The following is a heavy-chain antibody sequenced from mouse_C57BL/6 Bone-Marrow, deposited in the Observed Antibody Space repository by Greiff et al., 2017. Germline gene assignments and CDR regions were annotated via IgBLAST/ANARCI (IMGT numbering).Heavy chain of an antibody. Sequence: EVMLVESGGGLVQPGESLKLSCESNEYEFPSHDMSWVRKTPEKRLELVAAINSDGGSTYYPDTMERRFIISRDNTKKTLYLQMSSLRSEDTAFVFRMVTTCAMDYWGQGTSVTVSS. CDR1: EYEFPSHD. V-gene: IGHV5-2*03. D-gene: IGHD2-2*01. CDR2: INSDGGST. J-gene: IGHJ4*01. CDR3: MVTTCAMDY.